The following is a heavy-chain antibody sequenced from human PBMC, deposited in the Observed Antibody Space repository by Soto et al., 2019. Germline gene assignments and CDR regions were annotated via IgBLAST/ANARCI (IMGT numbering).Heavy chain of an antibody. J-gene: IGHJ4*02. CDR2: MKPNSGDT. D-gene: IGHD2-21*01. CDR1: GYTFTTYD. V-gene: IGHV1-8*01. Sequence: QVQLVQSGAEVREPGASVKVSCKTSGYTFTTYDINWVRQASGQGLEWMGWMKPNSGDTGYGQKFQGRVALTRDTSTSTAYMELSGLKSDDTAVYYCVALARWGQGTLVTVSS. CDR3: VALAR.